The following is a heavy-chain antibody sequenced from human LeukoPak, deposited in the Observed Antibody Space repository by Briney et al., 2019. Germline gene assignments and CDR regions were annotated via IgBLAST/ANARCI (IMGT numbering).Heavy chain of an antibody. J-gene: IGHJ4*02. Sequence: SQTLSLTCTVSGGSISSGDYYWSWIRQPPGKGLEWIGEINHGGSTNYNPSLKSRVTISVDTSKNQFSLKLSSVTAADTAVYYCAGGRGDYGYWGQGTLVTVSS. D-gene: IGHD3-10*01. V-gene: IGHV4-30-4*01. CDR2: INHGGST. CDR1: GGSISSGDYY. CDR3: AGGRGDYGY.